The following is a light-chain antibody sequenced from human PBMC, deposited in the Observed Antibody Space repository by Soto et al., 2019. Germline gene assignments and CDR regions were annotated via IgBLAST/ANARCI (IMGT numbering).Light chain of an antibody. CDR2: AAS. CDR1: QGIRND. V-gene: IGKV1-6*01. J-gene: IGKJ2*01. CDR3: LQDYNYPT. Sequence: AIQMTQSPSSLSASVGDRVTITCRASQGIRNDLGWYQQKPGKAPKLLIYAASSLQSGVPSRFSGSGSGTDFILTISSLQPEDFATYYCLQDYNYPTFGQGTKLEIK.